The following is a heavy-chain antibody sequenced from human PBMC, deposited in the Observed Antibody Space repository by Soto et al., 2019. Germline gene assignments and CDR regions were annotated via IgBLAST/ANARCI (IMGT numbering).Heavy chain of an antibody. J-gene: IGHJ4*02. CDR1: GFTFSSYA. CDR2: ISYDGSNK. Sequence: QVQLVESGGGVVQPGRSLRLSCAAYGFTFSSYAMHWVRQAPGKGLEWVAVISYDGSNKYYADSVKGRFTISRDNSKNTLYLQMNSLRAEDTAVYYCARDMHYYDSSGPYGDYWGQGTLVTVSS. V-gene: IGHV3-30-3*01. CDR3: ARDMHYYDSSGPYGDY. D-gene: IGHD3-22*01.